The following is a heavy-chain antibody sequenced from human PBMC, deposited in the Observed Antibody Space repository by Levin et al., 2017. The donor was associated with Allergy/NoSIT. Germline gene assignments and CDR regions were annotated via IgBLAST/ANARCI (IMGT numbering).Heavy chain of an antibody. V-gene: IGHV4-59*01. J-gene: IGHJ6*02. CDR1: GGSISSYY. Sequence: TSETLSLTCTVSGGSISSYYWSWIRQPPGKGLEWIGYIYYSGSTNYNPSLKSRVTISVDTSKNQFSLKLSSVTAADTAVYYCARSTTVRDYYYGMDVWGQGTTVTVSS. CDR3: ARSTTVRDYYYGMDV. D-gene: IGHD2/OR15-2a*01. CDR2: IYYSGST.